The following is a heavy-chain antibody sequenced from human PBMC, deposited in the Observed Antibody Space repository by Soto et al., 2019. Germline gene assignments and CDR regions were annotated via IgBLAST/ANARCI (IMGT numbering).Heavy chain of an antibody. V-gene: IGHV4-38-2*02. CDR3: AKALGMGVTLPVVVLDASGI. Sequence: PSETLSLTCTVSGYSVNYGYYWGWIRQAPGKGLEWMGSIFHTGNTYYNPSLESRLNMSVDTSKNQFSLNLRSVTVADTGVYYCAKALGMGVTLPVVVLDASGIWGRGTKVTVSS. CDR1: GYSVNYGYY. J-gene: IGHJ3*02. CDR2: IFHTGNT. D-gene: IGHD2-21*01.